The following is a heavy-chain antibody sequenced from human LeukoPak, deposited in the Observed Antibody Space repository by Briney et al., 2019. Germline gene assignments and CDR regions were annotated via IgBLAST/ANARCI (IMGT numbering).Heavy chain of an antibody. CDR1: GGSISSSSYY. Sequence: KASETLSLTCTVSGGSISSSSYYWGWIRQPPGKGLEWIGSIYYSGSTHYNPSLKSRVTISVDTSKNQLSLKLSSVTAADTAVYYCARWLRNYGYDAFDIWGQGTMVTVSS. J-gene: IGHJ3*02. V-gene: IGHV4-39*01. CDR3: ARWLRNYGYDAFDI. CDR2: IYYSGST. D-gene: IGHD4-17*01.